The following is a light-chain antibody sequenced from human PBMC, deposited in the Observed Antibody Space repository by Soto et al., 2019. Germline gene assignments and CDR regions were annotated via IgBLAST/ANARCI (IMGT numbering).Light chain of an antibody. V-gene: IGLV2-14*01. CDR3: SSYTSSSTLAV. CDR1: SSDVGGYNC. J-gene: IGLJ3*02. CDR2: DVS. Sequence: QSALTQPASVSGSPGQSITISCTGTSSDVGGYNCVSWYQQHPGKAPKLMIYDVSNRPSGVSNRFSGSKSGNTASLTISGLQAGDEADYYCSSYTSSSTLAVFGGGTQLTVL.